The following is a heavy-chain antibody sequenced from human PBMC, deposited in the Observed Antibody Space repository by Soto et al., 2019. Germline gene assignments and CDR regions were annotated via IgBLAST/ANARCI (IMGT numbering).Heavy chain of an antibody. V-gene: IGHV1-24*01. CDR2: FDPEDGET. CDR1: GYTLTELS. CDR3: ATGPMYYFDSSGPPSHFDY. J-gene: IGHJ4*02. D-gene: IGHD3-22*01. Sequence: ASVKVSCKVSGYTLTELSMHWVRQAPGGGLEWIGGFDPEDGETIYAQRFQGRVTMTEDTSADTAYMELSSLRSEDTAFYYCATGPMYYFDSSGPPSHFDYWGQGTLVTVSS.